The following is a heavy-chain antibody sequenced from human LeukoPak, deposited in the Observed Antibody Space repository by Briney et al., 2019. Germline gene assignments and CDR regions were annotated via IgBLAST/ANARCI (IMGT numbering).Heavy chain of an antibody. V-gene: IGHV2-5*02. J-gene: IGHJ4*02. CDR1: GFSLSTSGAG. D-gene: IGHD5-12*01. CDR3: VSRRYGGYSGRDY. Sequence: SGPTLVKPAETLTLTCIFSGFSLSTSGAGVGWIRPPPGKALEWLALIYWDDDKRYSPSLKSRLTITRDSCRNQVVLTMTNVEPVDTGTYYCVSRRYGGYSGRDYWGQGTPVTVA. CDR2: IYWDDDK.